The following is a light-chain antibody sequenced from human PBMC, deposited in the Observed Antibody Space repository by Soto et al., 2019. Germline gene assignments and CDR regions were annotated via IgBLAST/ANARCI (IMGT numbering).Light chain of an antibody. Sequence: EIVLTQSPGTLSLSPGERATLSCRASPSVSSSNLAWYQQKPGKAPRLLLYGASSRATGIPDRFSGSGAGTDFTLTISRLEPEDFAVYYCQQYGSSPPYTFGQGTKLEIK. CDR2: GAS. CDR3: QQYGSSPPYT. J-gene: IGKJ2*01. CDR1: PSVSSSN. V-gene: IGKV3-20*01.